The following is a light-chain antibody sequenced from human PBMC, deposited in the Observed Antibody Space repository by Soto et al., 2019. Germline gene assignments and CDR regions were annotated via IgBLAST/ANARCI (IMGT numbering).Light chain of an antibody. J-gene: IGKJ1*01. Sequence: DIQMTPSPSTLSGSVGDRFTITCRASQTISSWLAWYQQKPGKAPKLLIYKASTLKSGVPSRFSGSGSGTEFTLTISSLQPDDFATYYCQHYNSYSEAFGQGTKVDI. V-gene: IGKV1-5*03. CDR2: KAS. CDR3: QHYNSYSEA. CDR1: QTISSW.